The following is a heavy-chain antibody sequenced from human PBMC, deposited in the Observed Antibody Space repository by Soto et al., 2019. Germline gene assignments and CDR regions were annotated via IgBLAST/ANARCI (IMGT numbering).Heavy chain of an antibody. CDR2: IWYDGSNK. CDR3: ARDWRDAFDI. Sequence: LRLSCEASGFIFSDHAMSWVRQAPGKGLEWVAVIWYDGSNKYYADSVKGRFTISRDNSKNTLYLQMNSLRAEDTAVYYCARDWRDAFDIWGQGTMVTVSS. CDR1: GFIFSDHA. V-gene: IGHV3-33*08. J-gene: IGHJ3*02.